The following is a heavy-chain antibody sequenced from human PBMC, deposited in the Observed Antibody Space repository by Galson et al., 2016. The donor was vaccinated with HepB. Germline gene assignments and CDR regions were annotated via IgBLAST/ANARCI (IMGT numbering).Heavy chain of an antibody. CDR2: VNWNGKDT. D-gene: IGHD4-23*01. CDR1: GFTFDDFT. J-gene: IGHJ3*01. V-gene: IGHV3-43*01. CDR3: VKELFPAGRGKAVDASGS. Sequence: SLRLSCAVSGFTFDDFTMHWVRQAPGQGLEWVSLVNWNGKDTFSAASVEGRFIVSRDNNRYTLYLQTHSLRTADTALYFCVKELFPAGRGKAVDASGSWGHGTMVTVSS.